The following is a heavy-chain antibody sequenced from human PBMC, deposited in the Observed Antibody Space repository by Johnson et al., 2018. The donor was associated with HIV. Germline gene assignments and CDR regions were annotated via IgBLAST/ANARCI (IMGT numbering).Heavy chain of an antibody. CDR2: ISSSGGAI. J-gene: IGHJ3*02. CDR3: ARGRPSGSHDAFDI. Sequence: VQLVESGGGVVQPGRSLRLSCAASGFTFSSYGMHWVRQAPGKGLEWVSYISSSGGAIFYADSVKGRFTISRDNTKNSVYLQMNSLRAEDTAVYYCARGRPSGSHDAFDIWGQGTMVTVSS. V-gene: IGHV3-48*04. CDR1: GFTFSSYG. D-gene: IGHD3-22*01.